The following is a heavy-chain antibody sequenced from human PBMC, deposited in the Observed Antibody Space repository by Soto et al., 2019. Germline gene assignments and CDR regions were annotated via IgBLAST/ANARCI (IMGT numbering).Heavy chain of an antibody. J-gene: IGHJ6*02. CDR3: ARDLQMEQRNYYYYGMDV. V-gene: IGHV3-53*04. CDR1: GFTVSSNY. D-gene: IGHD6-25*01. CDR2: IYSGGST. Sequence: PGGSLRLSCAASGFTVSSNYMSWVLQAPGKGLEWVSVIYSGGSTYYADSVKGRFTISRHNSKNTLYLQMNSLRAEDTAVYYCARDLQMEQRNYYYYGMDVWGQGTTVTVSS.